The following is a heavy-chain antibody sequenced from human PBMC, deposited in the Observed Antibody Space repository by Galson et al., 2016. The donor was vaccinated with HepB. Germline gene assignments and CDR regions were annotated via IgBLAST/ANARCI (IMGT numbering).Heavy chain of an antibody. D-gene: IGHD5-18*01. Sequence: SLRLSCAASGFTFSSYDMHWVRQPTGKGLEWVSGAGTAGDTYYPGSVTGRFTISRENAKNSLYLQMNSLRAGDTAVYYCARADTVMGTYWYFDLWGRGTLVTVSS. J-gene: IGHJ2*01. CDR3: ARADTVMGTYWYFDL. V-gene: IGHV3-13*01. CDR1: GFTFSSYD. CDR2: AGTAGDT.